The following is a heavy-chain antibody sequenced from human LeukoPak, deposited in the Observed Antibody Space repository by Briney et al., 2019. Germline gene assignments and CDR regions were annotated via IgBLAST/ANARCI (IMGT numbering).Heavy chain of an antibody. J-gene: IGHJ4*02. CDR1: GLTFDDCA. CDR2: LSWNSGSI. V-gene: IGHV3-9*01. Sequence: GGSLRLSCAASGLTFDDCALYWVRQAPGKGLEWVAGLSWNSGSIVYMDSVKGRFTISRDNARNSLYLQMNSLKSEDTAFYYCAKSHAAVRVYYFDSWGQGTLVTVPS. D-gene: IGHD3-10*01. CDR3: AKSHAAVRVYYFDS.